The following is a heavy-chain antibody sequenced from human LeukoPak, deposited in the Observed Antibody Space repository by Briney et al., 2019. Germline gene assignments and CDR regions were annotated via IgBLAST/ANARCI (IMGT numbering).Heavy chain of an antibody. Sequence: PSETLSLTCTVSGASVNSYYWDWIRQPPGKGLEWIGCISDSGRTYYNPSLKSRVTISLGTSNNQFSLRLTSVTAADSAMYHCTKGYYEPFDSWGQGTLVTVSS. D-gene: IGHD3-22*01. CDR2: ISDSGRT. V-gene: IGHV4-59*02. CDR1: GASVNSYY. CDR3: TKGYYEPFDS. J-gene: IGHJ4*02.